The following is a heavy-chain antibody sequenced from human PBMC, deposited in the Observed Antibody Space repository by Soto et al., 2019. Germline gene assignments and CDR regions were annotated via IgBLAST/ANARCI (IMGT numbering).Heavy chain of an antibody. Sequence: QVQLVESGGGVVQPGRSLRLSCAASGFTFSSYGMHWVRQAPGKGLEWVAVIWYDGSNKYYADSVKGRFTISRDNSKNTLYLQMNSLRAEDTAVYYWARGKGPYYYYYMDVWGKGTTVTVSS. V-gene: IGHV3-33*01. J-gene: IGHJ6*03. CDR2: IWYDGSNK. CDR1: GFTFSSYG. CDR3: ARGKGPYYYYYMDV.